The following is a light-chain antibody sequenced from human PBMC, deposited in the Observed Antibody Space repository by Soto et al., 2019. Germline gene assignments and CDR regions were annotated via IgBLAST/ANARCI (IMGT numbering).Light chain of an antibody. CDR1: SSNIGSNT. J-gene: IGLJ3*02. CDR3: AAWDDSLNGWV. CDR2: SNN. V-gene: IGLV1-44*01. Sequence: QSVLTQPPSASGTPGQRVTISRSGSSSNIGSNTVNWYQQLPGTAPKVLIYSNNQRPSGVPDRFSGSKSGTSASLAISGLQSEDEAEYYCAAWDDSLNGWVFGGGTKVTVL.